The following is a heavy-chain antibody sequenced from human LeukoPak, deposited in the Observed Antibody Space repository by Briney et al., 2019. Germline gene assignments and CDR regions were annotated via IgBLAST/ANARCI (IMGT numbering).Heavy chain of an antibody. D-gene: IGHD5-18*01. J-gene: IGHJ6*03. V-gene: IGHV4-39*07. Sequence: SETLSLTCTVSGGSVSSSSYYWGWIRQPPGKGLEWIGSIYYSGSTYYNPSLKSRVTISVDTSKNQFSLKLSSVTAADTAVYYCARGQLWLYYYMDVWGKGTTVTVSS. CDR1: GGSVSSSSYY. CDR3: ARGQLWLYYYMDV. CDR2: IYYSGST.